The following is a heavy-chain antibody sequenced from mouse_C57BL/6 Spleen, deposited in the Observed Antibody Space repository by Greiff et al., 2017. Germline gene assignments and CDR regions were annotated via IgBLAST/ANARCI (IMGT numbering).Heavy chain of an antibody. D-gene: IGHD1-1*01. CDR2: INPYNGGT. CDR1: GYTFTDYY. CDR3: ARRTTVSRGYAMDY. Sequence: EVQLQESGPVLVKPGASVKMSCKASGYTFTDYYMNWVKQSHGKSLEWIGVINPYNGGTSYNQKFKGKATLTVDKSSSTAYMELNSLTSEDSAVYYCARRTTVSRGYAMDYWGQGTSVTVSS. V-gene: IGHV1-19*01. J-gene: IGHJ4*01.